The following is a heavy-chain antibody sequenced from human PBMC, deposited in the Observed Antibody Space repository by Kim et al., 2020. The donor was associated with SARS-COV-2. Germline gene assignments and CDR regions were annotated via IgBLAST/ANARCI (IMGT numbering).Heavy chain of an antibody. J-gene: IGHJ4*02. CDR1: GFTFRTYW. Sequence: GGSLRLSCAASGFTFRTYWMHWVRQAPGKGLVWVSRINGDGSTTNYADSVKGRFTISRDNAKNTLYLQLNSLRAEDTAVYYCARRYYDSRGYYYFDSWCQGTLVTVSS. V-gene: IGHV3-74*01. CDR2: INGDGSTT. D-gene: IGHD3-22*01. CDR3: ARRYYDSRGYYYFDS.